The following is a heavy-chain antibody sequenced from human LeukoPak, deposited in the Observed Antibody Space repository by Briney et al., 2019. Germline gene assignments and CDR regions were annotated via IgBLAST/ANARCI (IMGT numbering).Heavy chain of an antibody. J-gene: IGHJ4*02. D-gene: IGHD3-22*01. CDR3: ARGWLDHMIVVVTNGYYFDY. V-gene: IGHV4-39*01. CDR1: GGSISSSSYY. CDR2: IYYSGST. Sequence: PSETLSLTCTVSGGSISSSSYYWGWIRQPPGKGLEWIGSIYYSGSTYYNPSLKSRVTISVDTSKNQLSLKLSSVTAADTAVYYCARGWLDHMIVVVTNGYYFDYWGQGTLVTVSS.